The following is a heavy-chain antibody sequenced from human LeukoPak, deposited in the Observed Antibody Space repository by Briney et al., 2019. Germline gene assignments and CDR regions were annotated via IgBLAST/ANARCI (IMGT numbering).Heavy chain of an antibody. D-gene: IGHD4-17*01. V-gene: IGHV3-23*01. CDR2: ISASGATT. J-gene: IGHJ3*02. CDR3: ARDQTVTTPDAFNI. CDR1: GFTFSSYA. Sequence: GGSLRLSCAASGFTFSSYAMSWVRQAPGKGLEWVSVISASGATTYYADSAKGRFTISRDNSKNTLYLQVISLRAEDTAIYYCARDQTVTTPDAFNIWGQGTMVTVSS.